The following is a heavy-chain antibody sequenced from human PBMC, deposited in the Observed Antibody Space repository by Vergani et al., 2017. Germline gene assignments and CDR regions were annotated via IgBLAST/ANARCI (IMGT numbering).Heavy chain of an antibody. J-gene: IGHJ4*02. CDR2: INPTTGNP. CDR3: AGAKQGRLAVGATDS. Sequence: QVQLVQSGSELKKPGASVKVSCKASGYSFNNYAIHWVRQATGQGVEWMGWINPTTGNPTYARAFTGRFVFSLDTSISRAYLQIGSLKAEYTAVYFCAGAKQGRLAVGATDSWGQGTLLTVSS. CDR1: GYSFNNYA. D-gene: IGHD6-19*01. V-gene: IGHV7-4-1*01.